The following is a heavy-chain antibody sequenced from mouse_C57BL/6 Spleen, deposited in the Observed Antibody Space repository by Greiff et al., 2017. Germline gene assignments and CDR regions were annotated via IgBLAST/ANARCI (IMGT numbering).Heavy chain of an antibody. Sequence: SGPELVKPGASVKIPCKASGYTFTDYNMDWVKQSHGKSLEWIGDINPNNGGTIYNQKFKGKATLTVVKSSSIAYMELRSLTSEDTAVYYCARDYGNPFAYWGQGTLVTVSA. D-gene: IGHD2-1*01. J-gene: IGHJ3*01. CDR1: GYTFTDYN. V-gene: IGHV1-18*01. CDR2: INPNNGGT. CDR3: ARDYGNPFAY.